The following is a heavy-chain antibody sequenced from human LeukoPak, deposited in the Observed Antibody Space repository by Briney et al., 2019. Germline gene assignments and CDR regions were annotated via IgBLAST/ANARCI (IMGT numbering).Heavy chain of an antibody. J-gene: IGHJ4*02. CDR2: ISDIGSI. Sequence: PSETLSLTCTVSGGSISSYYWSWIRQPPGKGLEWIAYISDIGSINYNPSLKSRVTITLDTSKNQFSLKLSSVTAADTAVYYCAGHHPRNTVDFWGQGTLVTVSS. V-gene: IGHV4-59*08. CDR1: GGSISSYY. D-gene: IGHD2/OR15-2a*01. CDR3: AGHHPRNTVDF.